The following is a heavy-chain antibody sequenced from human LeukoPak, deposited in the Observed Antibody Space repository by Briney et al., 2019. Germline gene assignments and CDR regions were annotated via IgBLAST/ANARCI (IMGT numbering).Heavy chain of an antibody. CDR3: ACPITIFGVVAPYGMDV. CDR2: ISGSGGST. V-gene: IGHV3-23*01. CDR1: GFTFSSYA. D-gene: IGHD3-3*01. J-gene: IGHJ6*02. Sequence: GGSLRLTCAASGFTFSSYAMSWVRQAPGKGLEWVSAISGSGGSTYYAYSVKGRFTISRDNSKTTLYLQMNSLRAEDTAVYYCACPITIFGVVAPYGMDVWGQGTTVTVSS.